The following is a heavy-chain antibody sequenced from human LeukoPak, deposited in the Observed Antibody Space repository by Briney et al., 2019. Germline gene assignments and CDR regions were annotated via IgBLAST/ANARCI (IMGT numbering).Heavy chain of an antibody. CDR3: ARALRYSYGYIY. D-gene: IGHD5-18*01. CDR2: INHSGYT. J-gene: IGHJ4*02. V-gene: IGHV4-34*01. Sequence: PSETLSLTCGVYGGSFSGYYXSWIRXPPGKXXEWIGEINHSGYTNYNPSLKSRVTISVDTSKNHFSLKLGSVTAADTAVYYCARALRYSYGYIYWGQGTLVTVSS. CDR1: GGSFSGYY.